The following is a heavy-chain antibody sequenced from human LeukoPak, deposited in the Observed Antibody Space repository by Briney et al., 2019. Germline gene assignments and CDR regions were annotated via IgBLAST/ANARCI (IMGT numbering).Heavy chain of an antibody. CDR2: INPSGGST. V-gene: IGHV1-46*01. Sequence: ASVKVSCKASGYTFTSYYMHWMRQAPGQGLEWMGIINPSGGSTSYAQKFQGRVTMTRDTSTSTVYMELSSLRSEDTAVYYCARAGAVAGTPGYWGQGTLVTVSS. CDR3: ARAGAVAGTPGY. D-gene: IGHD6-19*01. CDR1: GYTFTSYY. J-gene: IGHJ4*02.